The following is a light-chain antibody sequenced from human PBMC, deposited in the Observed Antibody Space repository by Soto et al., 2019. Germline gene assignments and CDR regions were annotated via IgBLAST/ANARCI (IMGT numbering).Light chain of an antibody. CDR2: GAS. J-gene: IGKJ4*01. CDR3: QQRSNWPLT. CDR1: HSVSSNY. Sequence: EVVMTQSPATLSVSPGERVTLSCRASHSVSSNYLAWYQQKPGQASRLLIYGASSRATGIPARFSGSGSGTDFTLTITSLEAEDFGVYYCQQRSNWPLTFGGGTKVDNK. V-gene: IGKV3D-20*02.